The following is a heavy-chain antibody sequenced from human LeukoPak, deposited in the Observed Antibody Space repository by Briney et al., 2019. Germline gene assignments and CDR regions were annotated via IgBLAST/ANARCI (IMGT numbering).Heavy chain of an antibody. Sequence: SETLSLTCTVSGGSISSYYWSWIRQPPGKGLEWIGYIYYSGSTNYNPSLKSRVTISVDTTKNQFSLKLSSVTAADTAVYYCARQLDTYYYDSSGYSAFDYWGQGTLVTVSS. CDR3: ARQLDTYYYDSSGYSAFDY. D-gene: IGHD3-22*01. V-gene: IGHV4-59*01. CDR2: IYYSGST. CDR1: GGSISSYY. J-gene: IGHJ4*02.